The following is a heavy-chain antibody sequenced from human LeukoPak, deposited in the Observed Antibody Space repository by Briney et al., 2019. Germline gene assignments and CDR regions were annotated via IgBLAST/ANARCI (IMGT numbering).Heavy chain of an antibody. Sequence: GGSLRLSCAASGFTFSRYWIHWVRQAPGKGLEWVSRINPDESTTTYADSVKGRFTISRDNAKNTVYLQINSLRAEDTAVYYCARVLSGSWDWFDPWGQGTLVTVSS. V-gene: IGHV3-74*01. D-gene: IGHD3-22*01. CDR1: GFTFSRYW. CDR3: ARVLSGSWDWFDP. J-gene: IGHJ5*02. CDR2: INPDESTT.